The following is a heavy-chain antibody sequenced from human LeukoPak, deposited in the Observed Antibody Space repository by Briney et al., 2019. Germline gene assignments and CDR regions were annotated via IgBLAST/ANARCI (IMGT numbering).Heavy chain of an antibody. CDR2: INPNSGGT. J-gene: IGHJ4*02. Sequence: ASVKVSCKASGYTFPANYMHWVRQAPGQGLEWMGWINPNSGGTNYAQKFQGRVTMTRDTSISTAYMELSRLRSDDTAVYYCARYGQQLVLRFDYWGQGTLVTVSS. V-gene: IGHV1-2*02. CDR1: GYTFPANY. CDR3: ARYGQQLVLRFDY. D-gene: IGHD6-13*01.